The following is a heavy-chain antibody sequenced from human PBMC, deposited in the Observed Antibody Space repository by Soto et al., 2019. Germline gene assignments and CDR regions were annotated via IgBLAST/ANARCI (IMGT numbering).Heavy chain of an antibody. Sequence: SETLSLTCAVYGGSFSGYYWSWIRQPPGKGLEWIGEINHSGSTNYNPSLKSRVTISVDTSKNQFSLKLSSVTAADTAVYYCANLPSKGWKSSSWYRYYYYGMDVWGQGTTVTVSS. J-gene: IGHJ6*02. CDR3: ANLPSKGWKSSSWYRYYYYGMDV. V-gene: IGHV4-34*01. CDR1: GGSFSGYY. CDR2: INHSGST. D-gene: IGHD6-13*01.